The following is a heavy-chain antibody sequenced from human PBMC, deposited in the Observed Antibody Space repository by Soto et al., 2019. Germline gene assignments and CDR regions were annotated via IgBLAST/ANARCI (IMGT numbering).Heavy chain of an antibody. CDR1: GGSISSGGYY. V-gene: IGHV4-31*03. D-gene: IGHD2-15*01. J-gene: IGHJ6*02. Sequence: PSETLSLTCTVSGGSISSGGYYWSWIRQHPGKGLEWIGYIYYSGSTYYNPSLKSRVTISVDTSKNQFSLKLSSVTAADTAVYYCARDPLCGGKSMDVWGQGTTVTVSS. CDR3: ARDPLCGGKSMDV. CDR2: IYYSGST.